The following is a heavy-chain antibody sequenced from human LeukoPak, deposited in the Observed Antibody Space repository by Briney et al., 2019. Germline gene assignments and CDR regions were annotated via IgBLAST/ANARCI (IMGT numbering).Heavy chain of an antibody. V-gene: IGHV3-15*01. Sequence: PGGSLRLSCAASGFTFSNAWMSWVRQAPGKGLEWVGRIKSKTDGGTTDYAAPVKGRFTISRDDSKNTLYLQMNSLKTEDTAVYYCTTGGTSSPRLAFDIWGQGTMVTVSS. CDR3: TTGGTSSPRLAFDI. J-gene: IGHJ3*02. D-gene: IGHD2-2*01. CDR1: GFTFSNAW. CDR2: IKSKTDGGTT.